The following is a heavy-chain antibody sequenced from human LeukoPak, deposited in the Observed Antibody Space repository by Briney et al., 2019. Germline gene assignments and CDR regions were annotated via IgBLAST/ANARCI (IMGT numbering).Heavy chain of an antibody. D-gene: IGHD2-2*01. CDR3: AKDRGSGYCSSTSCFSFDY. V-gene: IGHV3-30*18. Sequence: GGSLRLSCAGSGFTFSSYGMHWVRQAPGKGLEWVAVISYDGSNKYYADSVKGRFTISRDNSKNTLYLQMNSLRADDTAVYYCAKDRGSGYCSSTSCFSFDYWGQGTLVTVSS. CDR2: ISYDGSNK. J-gene: IGHJ4*02. CDR1: GFTFSSYG.